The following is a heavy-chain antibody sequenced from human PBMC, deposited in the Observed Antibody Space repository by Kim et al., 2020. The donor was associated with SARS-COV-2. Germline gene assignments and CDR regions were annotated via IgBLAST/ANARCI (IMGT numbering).Heavy chain of an antibody. J-gene: IGHJ1*01. D-gene: IGHD3-3*01. CDR3: ASRHVFGAFFQH. Sequence: YYVDPVKGRFSISRDKAKNSLYLQMNSLRAEDTAVYYWASRHVFGAFFQHWGQGTLVTVSS. V-gene: IGHV3-7*01.